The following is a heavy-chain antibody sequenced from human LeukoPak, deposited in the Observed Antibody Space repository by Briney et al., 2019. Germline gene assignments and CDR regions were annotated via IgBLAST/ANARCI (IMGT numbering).Heavy chain of an antibody. J-gene: IGHJ6*03. D-gene: IGHD6-13*01. V-gene: IGHV3-30*02. Sequence: GGSLRLSCAASGFTFSSYGMHWVRQAPGKGLEWVAFIRYDGSNKYYADSVKGRFTISRDNSKNTLYLQMNSLRAEDTAVYYCATNGKQQLVLYNYYYMDVWGKGTTVTVSS. CDR2: IRYDGSNK. CDR3: ATNGKQQLVLYNYYYMDV. CDR1: GFTFSSYG.